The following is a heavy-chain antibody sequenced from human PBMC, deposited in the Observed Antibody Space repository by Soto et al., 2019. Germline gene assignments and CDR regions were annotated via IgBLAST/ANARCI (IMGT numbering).Heavy chain of an antibody. J-gene: IGHJ6*02. CDR1: GFTFNAYA. Sequence: LRLSCAASGFTFNAYAMSWVRQTPGKGLEWVSSISDNGYTTYYADSVKGRFTMSRDNSRNTVYLQMNSLRAEDTALYYCAKGALSTLLDVWGQGTTVTVSS. V-gene: IGHV3-23*01. CDR3: AKGALSTLLDV. D-gene: IGHD2-2*01. CDR2: ISDNGYTT.